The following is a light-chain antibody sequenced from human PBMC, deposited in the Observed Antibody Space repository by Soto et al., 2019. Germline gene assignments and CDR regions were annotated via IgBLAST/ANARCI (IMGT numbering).Light chain of an antibody. J-gene: IGLJ1*01. CDR3: SSYAGNYNYV. CDR2: EVS. Sequence: QSALTQPPSASGSPGQSVTISCTGTSSDVGGYNFVSWYQHHPGKAPKLMTYEVSKRPSGVPDRFSGSKSGNTASLTVSGIQAEDEADYYCSSYAGNYNYVFGSGTKLTVL. CDR1: SSDVGGYNF. V-gene: IGLV2-8*01.